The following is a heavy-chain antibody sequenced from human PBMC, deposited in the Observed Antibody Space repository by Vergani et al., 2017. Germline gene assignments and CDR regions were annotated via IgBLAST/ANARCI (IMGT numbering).Heavy chain of an antibody. CDR3: ASPGYCSSTSCPNWFDP. CDR1: GGSFRGYY. Sequence: QVQLQQWGAGLLKPSETLSLTCAVYGGSFRGYYWSWIRQPPGKGLEWIGETNHSGSTNYNPSLKSRVTISVDTSKNQFSLKLSSVTAADTAVYYCASPGYCSSTSCPNWFDPWGQGTLVTVSS. J-gene: IGHJ5*02. CDR2: TNHSGST. V-gene: IGHV4-34*01. D-gene: IGHD2-2*01.